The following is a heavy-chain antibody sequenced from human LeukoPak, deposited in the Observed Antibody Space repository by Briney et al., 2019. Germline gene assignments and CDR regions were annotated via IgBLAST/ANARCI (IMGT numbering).Heavy chain of an antibody. CDR2: ISSSSSYI. D-gene: IGHD3-3*01. V-gene: IGHV3-21*01. J-gene: IGHJ6*03. Sequence: PGGSLRLSCAASGFTFSSYSMNWVRQAPGKGLEWVSSISSSSSYIYYADSVKGRFTISRDNAKNSLYLQMNSLRAEDTAVYYCARFYYDFWSGYYKASYYYYNMDVWGKGTTVTVSS. CDR1: GFTFSSYS. CDR3: ARFYYDFWSGYYKASYYYYNMDV.